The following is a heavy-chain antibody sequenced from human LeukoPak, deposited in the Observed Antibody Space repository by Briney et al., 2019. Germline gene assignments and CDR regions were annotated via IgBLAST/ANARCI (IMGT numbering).Heavy chain of an antibody. Sequence: ASVKVSCKASGYTFTSYGISWVRQAPGQGLEWMGWISAYNGNTNYAQKLQGRVTMTTDTSTSTAYMELRSLRSEDTAVYYCARTTEEYYGSGKFRKYYYYYYYMDVWGKGTTVTVSS. D-gene: IGHD3-10*01. CDR1: GYTFTSYG. V-gene: IGHV1-18*01. J-gene: IGHJ6*03. CDR3: ARTTEEYYGSGKFRKYYYYYYYMDV. CDR2: ISAYNGNT.